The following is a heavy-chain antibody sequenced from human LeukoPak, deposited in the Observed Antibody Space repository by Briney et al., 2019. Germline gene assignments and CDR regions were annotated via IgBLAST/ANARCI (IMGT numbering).Heavy chain of an antibody. Sequence: PGGSLRLSCAASGFTFSSYEMNWVRQAPGKGLEWVSYISSSGSITYYADSVKGRFTISRDNAKNSLYLQMNSLRAEDTAAYYCARGISPLDYWGQGXLVTVSS. J-gene: IGHJ4*02. CDR1: GFTFSSYE. CDR2: ISSSGSIT. CDR3: ARGISPLDY. V-gene: IGHV3-48*03.